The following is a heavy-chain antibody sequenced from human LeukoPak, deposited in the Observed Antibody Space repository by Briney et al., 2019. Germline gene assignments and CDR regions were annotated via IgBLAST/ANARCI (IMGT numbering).Heavy chain of an antibody. CDR2: IYSGGST. D-gene: IGHD3-22*01. Sequence: PGGSLRLSCAASGFTVSSNYMSWVRQAPGKGLEWVSVIYSGGSTYYADSVKGRFTISRDNSKNTLYLQMNSLRAEDTAVYYCASSSYDSSGNSRYWGQGTLVTVSS. J-gene: IGHJ4*02. CDR1: GFTVSSNY. CDR3: ASSSYDSSGNSRY. V-gene: IGHV3-66*01.